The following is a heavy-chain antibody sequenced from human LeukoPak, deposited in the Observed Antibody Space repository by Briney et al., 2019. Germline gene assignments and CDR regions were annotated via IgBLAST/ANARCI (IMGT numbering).Heavy chain of an antibody. Sequence: ASVKVSCTASGYHLSEYYLHWVRQAPGQGLEWLGWINPNSGDTNTAQNFQGRVTLTRDSSINTAYMDLTRLTSDDTAMYYCARAGKYRVYWGQGSLITVSS. D-gene: IGHD6-6*01. CDR3: ARAGKYRVY. CDR2: INPNSGDT. CDR1: GYHLSEYY. J-gene: IGHJ4*02. V-gene: IGHV1-2*02.